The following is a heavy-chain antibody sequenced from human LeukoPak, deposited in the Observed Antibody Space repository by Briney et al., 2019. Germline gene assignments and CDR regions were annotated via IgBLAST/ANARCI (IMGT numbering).Heavy chain of an antibody. J-gene: IGHJ4*02. CDR1: AFTFSSYW. CDR3: VRDDDRPDNGLDY. V-gene: IGHV3-74*01. D-gene: IGHD3-22*01. Sequence: GGSLRLSCAASAFTFSSYWMHWVRQAPGRGLEWVSRIKGDESSINYADSVEGRFTISRDNAKNTVYLHLNSLRVEDTAVYYCVRDDDRPDNGLDYWGQGTLVTVSS. CDR2: IKGDESSI.